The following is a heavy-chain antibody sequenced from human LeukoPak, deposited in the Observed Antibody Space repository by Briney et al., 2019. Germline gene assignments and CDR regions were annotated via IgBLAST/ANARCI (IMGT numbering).Heavy chain of an antibody. CDR3: ARVGRDFWSGSTSTFDY. CDR2: INHSGST. CDR1: GGSISSSRYY. J-gene: IGHJ4*02. Sequence: SETLSLTCTVSGGSISSSRYYWGWIRQPPGKGLEWIGEINHSGSTNYNPSLKSRVTISVDTSKNQFSLKLSSVTAADTAVYYCARVGRDFWSGSTSTFDYWGQGTLVTVSS. V-gene: IGHV4-39*07. D-gene: IGHD3-3*01.